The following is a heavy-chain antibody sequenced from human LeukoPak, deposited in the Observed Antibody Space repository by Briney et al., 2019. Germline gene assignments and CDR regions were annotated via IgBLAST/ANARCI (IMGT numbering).Heavy chain of an antibody. J-gene: IGHJ4*02. V-gene: IGHV3-23*01. CDR1: GFTFSSYA. D-gene: IGHD4-17*01. CDR3: AKKNGDPYYFDY. CDR2: ISGSGGST. Sequence: PGGSLRLSCAASGFTFSSYAMSWVRQAPGKGLEWISAISGSGGSTYYADSVKGRFTISRDNSKNTLYLQMNSLRAEDTAVYYCAKKNGDPYYFDYWGQGTLVTVSS.